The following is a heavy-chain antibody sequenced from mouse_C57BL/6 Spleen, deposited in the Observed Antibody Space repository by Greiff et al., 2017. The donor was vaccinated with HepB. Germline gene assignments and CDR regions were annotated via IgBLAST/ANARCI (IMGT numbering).Heavy chain of an antibody. CDR1: GYTFTSYW. CDR2: IYPGSGST. D-gene: IGHD2-5*01. CDR3: ARSYYSNYGGFAY. J-gene: IGHJ3*01. Sequence: QVQLQQPGAELVKPGASVKMSCKASGYTFTSYWITWVKQRPGQGLEWIGDIYPGSGSTNYNEKFKSKATLTVDTSSSTAYMQHSSLTSEDSAVYDCARSYYSNYGGFAYWGQGTLVTVSA. V-gene: IGHV1-55*01.